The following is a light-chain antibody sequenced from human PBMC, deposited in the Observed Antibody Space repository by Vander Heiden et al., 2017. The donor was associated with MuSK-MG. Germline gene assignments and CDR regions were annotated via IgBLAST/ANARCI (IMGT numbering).Light chain of an antibody. CDR1: SSDVGGYNY. V-gene: IGLV2-14*03. CDR2: DVS. J-gene: IGLJ1*01. Sequence: QSALTPPASVSGSPGLSITISCTGTSSDVGGYNYVSWYQQHPGKAPKLMIYDVSNRPSGVSNRFSGSKSGNTASLTISGLQAEDEADYYCSSYTSSSTYVFGTGTKVTVL. CDR3: SSYTSSSTYV.